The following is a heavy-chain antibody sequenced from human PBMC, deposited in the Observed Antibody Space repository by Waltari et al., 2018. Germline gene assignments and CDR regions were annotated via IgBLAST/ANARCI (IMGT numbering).Heavy chain of an antibody. CDR1: GGTFSSYA. CDR2: IIPIFGTA. J-gene: IGHJ6*02. Sequence: QVQLVQSGAEVKKPGSSVKVSCKASGGTFSSYAISWVRQAPGHGLEWMGGIIPIFGTANYAQKFQGRVTITTDESTSTAYMELSSLRSEDTAVYYCARESRRWLQADYYYYGMDVWGQGTTVTVSS. CDR3: ARESRRWLQADYYYYGMDV. D-gene: IGHD5-12*01. V-gene: IGHV1-69*05.